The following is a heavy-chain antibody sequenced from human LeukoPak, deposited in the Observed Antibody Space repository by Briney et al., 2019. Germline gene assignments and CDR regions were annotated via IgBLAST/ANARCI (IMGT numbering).Heavy chain of an antibody. V-gene: IGHV4-61*02. D-gene: IGHD2-2*02. CDR2: IYTSGST. J-gene: IGHJ5*02. CDR1: GGSISSGSYY. CDR3: ARGIVVVPAAIEWFDP. Sequence: SQTLSLTCTVSGGSISSGSYYWSWIRQPAGKGLEWIGRIYTSGSTSYNPSLKSRVTISVDTSKNQFSLKLSSVTAADTAVYYCARGIVVVPAAIEWFDPWGQGTLVTVSS.